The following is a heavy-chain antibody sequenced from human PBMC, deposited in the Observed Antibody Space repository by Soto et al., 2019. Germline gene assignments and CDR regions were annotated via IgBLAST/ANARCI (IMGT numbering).Heavy chain of an antibody. D-gene: IGHD3-22*01. V-gene: IGHV1-18*01. CDR3: ARDQSIRAYYYDSSGRAYFDY. Sequence: ASVKVSCRASGYRFTSYGISWVRQAPGQGLEWMGWISAYNGNTNYAQKLQGRVTMTTDTSTSTAYMELRSLRSDDTAVYYCARDQSIRAYYYDSSGRAYFDYWGQGTLVTVSS. CDR1: GYRFTSYG. J-gene: IGHJ4*02. CDR2: ISAYNGNT.